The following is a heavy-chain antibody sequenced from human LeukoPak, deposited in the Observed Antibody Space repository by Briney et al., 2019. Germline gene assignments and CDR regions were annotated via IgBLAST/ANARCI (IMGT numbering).Heavy chain of an antibody. CDR1: GFTFSSYA. V-gene: IGHV3-30-3*01. CDR2: ISNDGSNK. D-gene: IGHD1-26*01. Sequence: RPGGSLRLSCAASGFTFSSYAMHWVRQAPGKGLEWVAVISNDGSNKYYADSVKGRFTISRDNSKNTLYLQMNSLRAEDTAVYYCARDRGSGSYSYYYGMDVWGQGTTVTVSS. J-gene: IGHJ6*02. CDR3: ARDRGSGSYSYYYGMDV.